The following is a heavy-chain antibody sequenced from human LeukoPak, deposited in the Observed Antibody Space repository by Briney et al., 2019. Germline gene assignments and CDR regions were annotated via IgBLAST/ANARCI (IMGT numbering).Heavy chain of an antibody. J-gene: IGHJ4*02. CDR3: ASARIDY. V-gene: IGHV3-7*01. CDR2: IKDDGSEK. D-gene: IGHD1-14*01. CDR1: GFTFSSYW. Sequence: GGSLRLSCVGSGFTFSSYWMTWVRQAPGKGMEWVANIKDDGSEKYAVDSVKVQFTITRDNAKNLLYLQMSSLRVEDTAVYDGASARIDYWGQGTLVTVSS.